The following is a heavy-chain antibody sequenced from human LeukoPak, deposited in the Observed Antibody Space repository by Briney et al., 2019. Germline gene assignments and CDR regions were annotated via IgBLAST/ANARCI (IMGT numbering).Heavy chain of an antibody. CDR3: ARDSTYDH. V-gene: IGHV1-18*01. J-gene: IGHJ4*02. D-gene: IGHD2-2*01. Sequence: GASVKVSCKASGYTFTSYGISWVRQAPGQGLEWMGWISAYNGNTNYAQKFQGRVTMTRDMSTSTVYMELSSLRSEDTAVYYCARDSTYDHWGQGTLVTVSS. CDR2: ISAYNGNT. CDR1: GYTFTSYG.